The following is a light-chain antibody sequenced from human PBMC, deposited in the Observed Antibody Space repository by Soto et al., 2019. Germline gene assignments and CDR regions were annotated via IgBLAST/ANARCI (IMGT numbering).Light chain of an antibody. CDR2: GAS. Sequence: EIVMAQSPATLSVSPGETAILSCRASQNIGSNLAWYQQRPGQAPRLLIYGASTRATGIPDRFSGSGSGTDFTLTISRLEPEDFAMYYCQQFGTSRLTFGGGTKWIS. CDR3: QQFGTSRLT. CDR1: QNIGSN. V-gene: IGKV3-20*01. J-gene: IGKJ4*01.